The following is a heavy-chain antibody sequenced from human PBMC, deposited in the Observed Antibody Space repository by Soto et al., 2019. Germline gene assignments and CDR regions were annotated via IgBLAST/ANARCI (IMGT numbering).Heavy chain of an antibody. V-gene: IGHV3-30*18. CDR1: GFTFSSHG. CDR2: ISHDGSNK. CDR3: TKDQGSGFGDLDGKYYYGMDV. D-gene: IGHD3-10*01. J-gene: IGHJ6*02. Sequence: QVQLVESGGGVVQPGRSLRLSCAASGFTFSSHGMHWVRQGPGKGLEWVALISHDGSNKYNADSVEGRFTISRDNSKNTLYLQMNSLRAEDTAVYYCTKDQGSGFGDLDGKYYYGMDVWGQGTTVTVSS.